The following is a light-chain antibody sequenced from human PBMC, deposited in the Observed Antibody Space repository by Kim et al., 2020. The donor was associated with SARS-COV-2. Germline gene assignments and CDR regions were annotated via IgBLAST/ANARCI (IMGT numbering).Light chain of an antibody. Sequence: SYELTQPPSVSVAPGKTASITCGGNNIGSKSVHWYQQKPGQAPALVIYYDSDRPSGIPERFSGSNSGNTATLTISRVEAGDEADYYCQVWDTSSYHVVFGGGTKVTVL. J-gene: IGLJ2*01. CDR1: NIGSKS. V-gene: IGLV3-21*04. CDR2: YDS. CDR3: QVWDTSSYHVV.